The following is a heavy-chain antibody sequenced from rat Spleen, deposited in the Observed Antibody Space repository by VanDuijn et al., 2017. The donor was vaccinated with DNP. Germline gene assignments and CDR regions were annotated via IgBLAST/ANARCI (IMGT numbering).Heavy chain of an antibody. J-gene: IGHJ2*01. V-gene: IGHV3-3*01. CDR1: GYSITRNFR. D-gene: IGHD1-4*01. CDR2: VNSADST. Sequence: EVQLQESGPGLVESSQSLSLTCSVTGYSITRNFRWNWIRKFPGNKLEWMGYVNSADSTYYNPSLISRTSITRDTSKNQFFLQLNSVTTEDTATYYCARWTRYFDGWGQGVMVTVSS. CDR3: ARWTRYFDG.